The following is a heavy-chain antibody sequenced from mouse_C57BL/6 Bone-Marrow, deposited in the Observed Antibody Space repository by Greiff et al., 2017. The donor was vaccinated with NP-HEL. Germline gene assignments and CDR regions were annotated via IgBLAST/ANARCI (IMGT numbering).Heavy chain of an antibody. V-gene: IGHV1-53*01. Sequence: QVHVKQPGTELVKPGASVKLSCKASGYTFTSYWMHWVKQRPGQGLEWIGNINPSNGGTNYNEKFKSKATLTVDKSSSTAYMQLSSLTSEDSAVYYCAREGLLRYFDYWGQGTTLTVSS. CDR3: AREGLLRYFDY. J-gene: IGHJ2*01. CDR2: INPSNGGT. D-gene: IGHD1-1*01. CDR1: GYTFTSYW.